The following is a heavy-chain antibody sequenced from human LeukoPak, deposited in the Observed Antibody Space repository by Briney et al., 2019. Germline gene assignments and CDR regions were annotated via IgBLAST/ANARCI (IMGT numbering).Heavy chain of an antibody. CDR1: GGTFSSYA. V-gene: IGHV1-69*13. CDR3: AREGVSSSSYHYYYGMDV. J-gene: IGHJ6*02. CDR2: IIPIFGTA. Sequence: SVKVSCKASGGTFSSYAISWVRQAPGQGLEWMGGIIPIFGTANYAQKFQGRVTITADESTSTAYMELSSLRSEDTAVYYCAREGVSSSSYHYYYGMDVWGQGTTVTVSS. D-gene: IGHD6-6*01.